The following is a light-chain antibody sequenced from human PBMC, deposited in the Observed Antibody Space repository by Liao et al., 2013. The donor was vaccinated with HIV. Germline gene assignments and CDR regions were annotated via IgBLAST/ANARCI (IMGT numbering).Light chain of an antibody. CDR1: NIGGKS. CDR3: QSADSSGTYYV. J-gene: IGLJ1*01. CDR2: YDS. Sequence: SYELTQPPSVSVAPGKTARMTCGGNNIGGKSVHWYQQQPGQAPVLVISYDSERPSGIPERFSGSSSGTTVTLTISGVQAEDEADYYCQSADSSGTYYVFGTGTKVTVL. V-gene: IGLV3-25*03.